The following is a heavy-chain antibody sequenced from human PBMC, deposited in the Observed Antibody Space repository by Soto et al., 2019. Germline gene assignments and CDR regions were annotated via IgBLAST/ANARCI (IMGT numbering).Heavy chain of an antibody. V-gene: IGHV1-18*01. Sequence: ASVKVSCKASGYTFSSYGISWLRQAPGQGLEWMGWISAYNGNTNYAQKLQGRVTMTTDTSTSSAYMELRSLRSDDTAVYYCARERELSYDILTGFPFDYWGQGTLVTVSS. D-gene: IGHD3-9*01. CDR2: ISAYNGNT. CDR1: GYTFSSYG. CDR3: ARERELSYDILTGFPFDY. J-gene: IGHJ4*02.